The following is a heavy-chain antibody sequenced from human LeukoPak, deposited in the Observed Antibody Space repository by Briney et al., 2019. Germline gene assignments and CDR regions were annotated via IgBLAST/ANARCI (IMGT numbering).Heavy chain of an antibody. D-gene: IGHD3-22*01. J-gene: IGHJ6*02. CDR1: GGSISSSSYY. V-gene: IGHV4-39*07. CDR2: IYYSGST. CDR3: ARDLRSSGYYYGMDV. Sequence: PSETLSLTCTVSGGSISSSSYYWGWIRQPPGKGLEWIGSIYYSGSTYYNPSLKSRVTISVDTSKNLFSLKLSSVTAADTAVYYCARDLRSSGYYYGMDVWGQGTTVTVSS.